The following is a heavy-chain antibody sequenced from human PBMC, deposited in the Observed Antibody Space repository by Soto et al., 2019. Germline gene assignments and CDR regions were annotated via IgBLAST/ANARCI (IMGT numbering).Heavy chain of an antibody. J-gene: IGHJ4*02. Sequence: WASVKVSCRASGGTFSSYAISGVRQAPGQGLEWMGGIIPIFGTANYAQKFQGRVTITADESTSTAYMELSSLRSEDTAVYYCARERIPAGAALDYCGQGTLLTVSS. CDR1: GGTFSSYA. V-gene: IGHV1-69*13. D-gene: IGHD6-13*01. CDR2: IIPIFGTA. CDR3: ARERIPAGAALDY.